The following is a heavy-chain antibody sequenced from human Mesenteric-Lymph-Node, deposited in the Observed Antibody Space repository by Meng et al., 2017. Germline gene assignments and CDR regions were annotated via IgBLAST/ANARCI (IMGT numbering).Heavy chain of an antibody. J-gene: IGHJ4*02. CDR1: GFTFSDYY. CDR3: ARRIAAGNVDY. Sequence: QVQLVGFGGGLVKPGGALRVSCAASGFTFSDYYMIWIRQAPGKGLEGVSHISERGSRVFYADSVQGRFTISRDNAKNSLYLQMNSLRAEDTAVYYCARRIAAGNVDYWGQGTLVTVSS. D-gene: IGHD6-13*01. V-gene: IGHV3-11*01. CDR2: ISERGSRV.